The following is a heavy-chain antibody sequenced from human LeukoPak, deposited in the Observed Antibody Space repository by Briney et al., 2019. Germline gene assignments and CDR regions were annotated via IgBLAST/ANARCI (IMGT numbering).Heavy chain of an antibody. D-gene: IGHD3-9*01. CDR2: ISGSGGST. CDR3: AKGVRYLDWWILDY. CDR1: GFTFSSYA. J-gene: IGHJ4*02. V-gene: IGHV3-23*01. Sequence: GGSLRLSCAASGFTFSSYAMSWVRQAPGKGLEWVSAISGSGGSTYYTDSVKGRFTISRDNSKNTLYLQMNTLRAEDTAVYYCAKGVRYLDWWILDYWGQGTLVPVSS.